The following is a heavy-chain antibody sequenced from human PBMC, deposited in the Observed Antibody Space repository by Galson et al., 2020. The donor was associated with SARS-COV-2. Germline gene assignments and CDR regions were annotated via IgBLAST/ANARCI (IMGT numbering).Heavy chain of an antibody. CDR3: ARVGGMATTPDSYFYYGLDV. V-gene: IGHV3-21*01. J-gene: IGHJ6*02. CDR2: ISTGSSYI. Sequence: GGSLRLSCAASGFPFISYSMNWVRQATGKGLEWVLSISTGSSYIYYADSVKGRFTISSDNAKNALYLQMNSLRADDTAVYYCARVGGMATTPDSYFYYGLDVWGQGTTVTVSS. D-gene: IGHD3-22*01. CDR1: GFPFISYS.